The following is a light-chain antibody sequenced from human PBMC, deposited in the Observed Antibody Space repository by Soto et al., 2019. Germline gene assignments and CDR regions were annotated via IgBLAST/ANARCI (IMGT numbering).Light chain of an antibody. J-gene: IGKJ2*01. CDR3: QRTYIGYT. CDR1: QGISSF. Sequence: DIQMSQSPSSLSPSIGDTVTITCRASQGISSFLNWYQQKPGKAPKLLIYGSSSLQSGVPSRFSGSGSGTDFTLTIGSLQPEDFATYDCQRTYIGYTFGQGNKLEIK. CDR2: GSS. V-gene: IGKV1-39*01.